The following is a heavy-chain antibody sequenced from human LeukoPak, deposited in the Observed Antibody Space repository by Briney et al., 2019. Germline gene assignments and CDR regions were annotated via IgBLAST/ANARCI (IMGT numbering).Heavy chain of an antibody. J-gene: IGHJ6*03. Sequence: SETLSLTCTVSGGSISSSSYYWGWIRQPPGKGLEWIGSIYYSGSTYYNPSLKSRVTISVDTSKNQFSLKLSSVTAADTAVYYCARVDYYYYYMAVWGKGTTVTVSS. CDR1: GGSISSSSYY. CDR2: IYYSGST. V-gene: IGHV4-39*07. CDR3: ARVDYYYYYMAV.